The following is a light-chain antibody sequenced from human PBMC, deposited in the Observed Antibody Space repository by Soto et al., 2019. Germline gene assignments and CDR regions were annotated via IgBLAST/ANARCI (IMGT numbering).Light chain of an antibody. CDR3: QTWGTGFQV. CDR2: LNNDGSH. CDR1: SGHSSYA. Sequence: VLTPSPSASASLGASVKLTCTLSSGHSSYAIAWHQKQPGKGPRYLMDLNNDGSHTKGDGIPDRFSGSSSGAERYLIISSLQSEDEADYYCQTWGTGFQVFGGGTKLTVL. V-gene: IGLV4-69*01. J-gene: IGLJ2*01.